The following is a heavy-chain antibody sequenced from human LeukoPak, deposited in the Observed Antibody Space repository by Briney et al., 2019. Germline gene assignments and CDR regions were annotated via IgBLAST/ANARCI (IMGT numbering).Heavy chain of an antibody. CDR1: GFTFSSYA. J-gene: IGHJ6*02. D-gene: IGHD3-9*01. CDR2: ISGSGGST. CDR3: ARDYAGQYYDILTGYYYYYYYGMDV. Sequence: GGSLRLSCAASGFTFSSYAMSWVRQAPGKGLEWVSAISGSGGSTYYADSVKGRFTISRDNSKNTLYLQMNSLRAEDTAVYYCARDYAGQYYDILTGYYYYYYYGMDVWGQGTTVTVSS. V-gene: IGHV3-23*01.